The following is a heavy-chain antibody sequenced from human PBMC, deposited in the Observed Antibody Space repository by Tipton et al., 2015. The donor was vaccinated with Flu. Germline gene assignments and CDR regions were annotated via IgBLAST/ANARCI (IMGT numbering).Heavy chain of an antibody. J-gene: IGHJ5*02. V-gene: IGHV4-59*01. CDR2: VYYNGTT. D-gene: IGHD1-26*01. Sequence: TLSLTCTVSGDSLRSYYWSWTRQSPGKGLEWIGQVYYNGTTNYNPSLKSRVTISLDKSKNQLSLNVNSMTTADTAVFYCARGGWEPHGGWFDPWGQGILVTVSS. CDR1: GDSLRSYY. CDR3: ARGGWEPHGGWFDP.